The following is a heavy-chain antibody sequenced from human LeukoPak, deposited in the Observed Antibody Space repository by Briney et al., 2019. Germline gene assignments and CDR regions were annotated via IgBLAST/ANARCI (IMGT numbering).Heavy chain of an antibody. Sequence: GGSLRLSCAATGFTFDDYAMHWVRQAPGKGLEWVSGISWNSGSIGYADSVKGRFTISRDNAKNSLYLQMNSLRAEDTALYYCSRARYDILTGYRYYFDYWGQGTLVTVSS. V-gene: IGHV3-9*01. CDR2: ISWNSGSI. J-gene: IGHJ4*02. D-gene: IGHD3-9*01. CDR3: SRARYDILTGYRYYFDY. CDR1: GFTFDDYA.